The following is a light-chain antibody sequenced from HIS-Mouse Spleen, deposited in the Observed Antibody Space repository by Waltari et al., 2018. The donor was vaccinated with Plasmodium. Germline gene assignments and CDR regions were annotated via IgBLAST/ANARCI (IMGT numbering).Light chain of an antibody. J-gene: IGKJ1*01. CDR2: GAS. CDR3: QQYGSSGT. V-gene: IGKV3-20*01. CDR1: QSVSSSY. Sequence: IVLTQSPGPLSLSPGERATLSCRASQSVSSSYLAWYQQKPGHAPRLLIYGASSRATGIPDRFSGSGSGKDFTLTISRLEPEDFAVYYCQQYGSSGTFGQGTKVEIK.